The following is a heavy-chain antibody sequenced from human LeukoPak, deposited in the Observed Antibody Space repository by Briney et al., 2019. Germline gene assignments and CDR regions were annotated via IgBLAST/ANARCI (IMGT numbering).Heavy chain of an antibody. CDR1: GFTFSTYN. CDR2: ISTSSNYI. V-gene: IGHV3-21*01. J-gene: IGHJ3*02. CDR3: ARDVGASAPDAFDI. D-gene: IGHD1-26*01. Sequence: PVGSLRLSCAASGFTFSTYNMNWVRQAPGKGLEWVSSISTSSNYIYYADSVKGRFTISRDNAKNSLYLQMNSLRVEDTDVYYCARDVGASAPDAFDIWGQGTMVTVSS.